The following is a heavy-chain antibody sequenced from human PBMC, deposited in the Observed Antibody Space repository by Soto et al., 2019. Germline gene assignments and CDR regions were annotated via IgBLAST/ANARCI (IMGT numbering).Heavy chain of an antibody. CDR3: VKDDRILGRRYFDL. Sequence: GGSLRLSCAASGFTFSSYAMSWVRQAPGKGLEWVSAISFSDGGTYYADSVKGRLTISRDNSKNTLFLQMNSLRVEDTAVYYCVKDDRILGRRYFDLWGRGTLVTVSS. CDR1: GFTFSSYA. V-gene: IGHV3-23*01. J-gene: IGHJ2*01. D-gene: IGHD2-15*01. CDR2: ISFSDGGT.